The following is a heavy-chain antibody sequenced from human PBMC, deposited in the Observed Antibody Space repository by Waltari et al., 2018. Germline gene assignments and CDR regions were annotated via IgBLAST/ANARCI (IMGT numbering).Heavy chain of an antibody. D-gene: IGHD3-16*02. CDR3: ARGGFYDYVWGSYRYLLDY. CDR2: IYYSGST. Sequence: QVQLQESGPGLVKPSETLSLTCTVSGGSISSYYWSWIRQPPGKGLEWIGYIYYSGSTNYNPSLKSRVTISVDTSKNQFSLKLSSVTAVDTAVYYCARGGFYDYVWGSYRYLLDYWGQGTLVTVSS. CDR1: GGSISSYY. J-gene: IGHJ4*02. V-gene: IGHV4-59*01.